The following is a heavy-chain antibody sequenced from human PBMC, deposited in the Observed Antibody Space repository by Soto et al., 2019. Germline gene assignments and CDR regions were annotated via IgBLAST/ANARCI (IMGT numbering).Heavy chain of an antibody. CDR2: IHHSGGT. CDR1: GGSVSNNNW. V-gene: IGHV4-4*02. CDR3: TKNSGYPLYY. D-gene: IGHD6-25*01. Sequence: QVQLQESGPGLVKPSGTLSLSCAVSGGSVSNNNWWCWVRQSPGNGLEWIGEIHHSGGTSYNPSRERRAPLSVDKSKNELSLRLNYVAAADTAVYYCTKNSGYPLYYWGLGILVTVSS. J-gene: IGHJ4*02.